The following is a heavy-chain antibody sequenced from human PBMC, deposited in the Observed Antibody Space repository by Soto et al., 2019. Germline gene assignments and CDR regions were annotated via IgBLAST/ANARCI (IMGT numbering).Heavy chain of an antibody. V-gene: IGHV3-33*01. CDR3: ARQSSGWSNYYYYYYMDV. D-gene: IGHD6-19*01. J-gene: IGHJ6*03. CDR1: GFTFSSYG. CDR2: IWYDGSNK. Sequence: QMQLVESGGGVVQPGRSLRLSCAASGFTFSSYGMHWVRQAPGKGLEWVAVIWYDGSNKYYADSVKGRFTISRDNSKNTLYLQMNSLRAEDTAVYYCARQSSGWSNYYYYYYMDVWGKGTTVTVSS.